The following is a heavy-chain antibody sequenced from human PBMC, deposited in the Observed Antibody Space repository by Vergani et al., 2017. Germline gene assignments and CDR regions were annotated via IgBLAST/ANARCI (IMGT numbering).Heavy chain of an antibody. CDR2: ILYDGTKE. V-gene: IGHV3-30*02. Sequence: QVQLVESGGGVVQPGGSMRLSCAASGFTFSTYGMHWVRQAPGKGLEWVALILYDGTKENYTDSVKGRFTIARDTSKKTLSLQMRSLRADDTAVYYCTKEGRENSDYGYFDYWGGGTVVTDSS. J-gene: IGHJ4*02. CDR3: TKEGRENSDYGYFDY. CDR1: GFTFSTYG. D-gene: IGHD4-17*01.